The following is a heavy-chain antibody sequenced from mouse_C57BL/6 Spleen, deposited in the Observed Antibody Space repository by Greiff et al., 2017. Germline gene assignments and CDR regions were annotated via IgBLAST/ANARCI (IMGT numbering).Heavy chain of an antibody. D-gene: IGHD4-1*01. CDR2: ISSGSSTI. CDR3: ARSWDAWFAY. CDR1: GFTFSDYG. V-gene: IGHV5-17*01. Sequence: EVHLVESGGGLVKPGGSLKLSCAASGFTFSDYGMHWVRQAPENGLEWVAYISSGSSTIYYADTVKGRFTISRDNAKNTLFLQMTSLRSEDTAMYYCARSWDAWFAYWGQGTLVTVSA. J-gene: IGHJ3*01.